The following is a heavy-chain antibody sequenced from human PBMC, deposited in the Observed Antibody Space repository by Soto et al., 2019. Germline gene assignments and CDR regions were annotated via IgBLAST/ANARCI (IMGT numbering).Heavy chain of an antibody. D-gene: IGHD3-10*01. CDR2: IKQEGSEK. CDR1: GFTFSSYW. V-gene: IGHV3-7*01. Sequence: GGSLRLSCAASGFTFSSYWMSWVRQAPGKGLEWVANIKQEGSEKYYVDSVEGRFTISRDNAKNSLYLQMNSLRAEDTAVYYCARSGIWGFGEEYYYYGMDVWGQGTTVTVSS. J-gene: IGHJ6*02. CDR3: ARSGIWGFGEEYYYYGMDV.